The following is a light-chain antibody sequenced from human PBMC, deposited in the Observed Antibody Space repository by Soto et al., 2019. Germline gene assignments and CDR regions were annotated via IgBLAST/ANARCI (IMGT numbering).Light chain of an antibody. CDR2: DAS. CDR3: QQYGSSPIT. V-gene: IGKV1-5*01. CDR1: QSINNW. Sequence: DIQMTQSPSTLSASVGDRVTITCRASQSINNWLAWYQQKPGKAPNLLIYDASSLVSGVPSRFSGSGSGTEFTLTISSLEPEDFAVYYCQQYGSSPITFGQGTRLEIK. J-gene: IGKJ5*01.